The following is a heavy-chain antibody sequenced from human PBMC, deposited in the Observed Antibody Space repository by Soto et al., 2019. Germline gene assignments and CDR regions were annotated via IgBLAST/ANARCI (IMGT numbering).Heavy chain of an antibody. J-gene: IGHJ5*02. D-gene: IGHD1-1*01. V-gene: IGHV1-69*02. CDR2: IIPILNIA. Sequence: QVQLVQSGAEVKKPGSSVKVSCKASGGTFSSYPISWVRQAPGQGLEWMGRIIPILNIANYAQKFQGRVTLTADKSTNTAYMELSSLRSEDTAVYYCALTRAATESLYWFDPWGQGTLVTVSS. CDR1: GGTFSSYP. CDR3: ALTRAATESLYWFDP.